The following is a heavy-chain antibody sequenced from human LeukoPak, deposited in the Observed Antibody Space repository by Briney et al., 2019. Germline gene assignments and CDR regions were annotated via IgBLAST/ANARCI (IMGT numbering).Heavy chain of an antibody. CDR3: VKDRPCDTCMPMDA. D-gene: IGHD2-8*01. V-gene: IGHV3-23*01. CDR2: LGRTGEYK. CDR1: GFTVSSKY. J-gene: IGHJ6*02. Sequence: GGSLRLSCAASGFTVSSKYMNWVRQAPGKGLEWVAGLGRTGEYKYYADSVKGRFTISRDNSKDTVSLQTNSLRAEDSAIYYCVKDRPCDTCMPMDAWGQGTTVTVSS.